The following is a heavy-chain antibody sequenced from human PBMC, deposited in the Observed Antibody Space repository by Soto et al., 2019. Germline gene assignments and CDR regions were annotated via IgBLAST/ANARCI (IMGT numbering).Heavy chain of an antibody. D-gene: IGHD6-13*01. CDR3: ARALKGIAAED. Sequence: EVQLVESGGGLVQPGGSLRLSCAASGFTFSSNWMSWVRQAPGKGLEWVANIKQDGSEKYYVDSVKGRFTISRDNAKNSLYLQMNSLRAEDTAVYYCARALKGIAAEDWGQGTLVTVSS. J-gene: IGHJ4*02. CDR1: GFTFSSNW. CDR2: IKQDGSEK. V-gene: IGHV3-7*01.